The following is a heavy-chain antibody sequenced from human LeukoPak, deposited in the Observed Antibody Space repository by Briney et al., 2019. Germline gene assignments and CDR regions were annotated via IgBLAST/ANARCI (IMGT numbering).Heavy chain of an antibody. CDR2: INHSGST. V-gene: IGHV4-34*01. D-gene: IGHD2-2*02. Sequence: SETLSLTCAVYGGSFSGYYWSWIRQPPGKGLEWIGEINHSGSTNYNPSLKSRVTISVDTSKNQFSLKLSSVTAPDTAVYYCARGHGDIVVVPAAILVFDYWGQGTLVTVSS. CDR1: GGSFSGYY. CDR3: ARGHGDIVVVPAAILVFDY. J-gene: IGHJ4*02.